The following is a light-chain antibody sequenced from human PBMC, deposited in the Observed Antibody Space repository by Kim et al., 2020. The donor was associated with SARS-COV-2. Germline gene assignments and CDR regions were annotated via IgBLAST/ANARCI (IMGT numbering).Light chain of an antibody. Sequence: SVTSSCTGNSNDIGRYKYVPGYPQHPGRYYKHLFYDVTSRPSGVPDRFSGAKSGNPAFLTISGLQAEDEADYYCCSYAGTYTFYVFGTGTKVTVL. CDR3: CSYAGTYTFYV. CDR1: SNDIGRYKY. CDR2: DVT. V-gene: IGLV2-11*02. J-gene: IGLJ1*01.